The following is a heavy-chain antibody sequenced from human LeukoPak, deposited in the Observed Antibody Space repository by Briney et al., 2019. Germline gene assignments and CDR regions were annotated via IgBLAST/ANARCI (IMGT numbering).Heavy chain of an antibody. J-gene: IGHJ5*02. Sequence: GGSLRLSCAASGFTFSSYGMHWVRQAPGKGLEWVAVIWYGGSNKYYADSVKGRFTISRDNSKNTLYLQMNSLRAEDTAVYYYAKGPRITISGVADSTGWFDPWGQGTLVTVSS. D-gene: IGHD3-3*01. CDR2: IWYGGSNK. CDR3: AKGPRITISGVADSTGWFDP. V-gene: IGHV3-33*06. CDR1: GFTFSSYG.